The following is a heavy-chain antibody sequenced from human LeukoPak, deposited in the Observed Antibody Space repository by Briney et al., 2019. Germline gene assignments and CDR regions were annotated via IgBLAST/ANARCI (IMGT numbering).Heavy chain of an antibody. Sequence: ASVKVSCKASGYTFIGYYMHWVRQAPGQGLEWMGWINPNSGGTNYAQKFQGRVTMTRDTSISTAYMELSRLRSDDTAVYYCARDLGVPAAYYYYYMDVWGKGTTVTVSS. D-gene: IGHD2-2*01. CDR3: ARDLGVPAAYYYYYMDV. CDR2: INPNSGGT. CDR1: GYTFIGYY. V-gene: IGHV1-2*02. J-gene: IGHJ6*03.